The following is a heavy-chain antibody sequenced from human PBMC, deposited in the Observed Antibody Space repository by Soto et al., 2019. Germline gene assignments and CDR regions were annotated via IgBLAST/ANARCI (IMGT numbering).Heavy chain of an antibody. D-gene: IGHD6-19*01. CDR2: ISTYNGNT. J-gene: IGHJ6*02. Sequence: QVQLVQSGAEVKKPGASLKVSCQASGYSFSDYGIAWVRQAPGQGLAWVGWISTYNGNTNYAQKFQGRVTMTTDTSTNTAYMELRSLRSDDPAMYYCARYGYGSGWYVRTGMDVWGQGTPGSVSS. CDR3: ARYGYGSGWYVRTGMDV. V-gene: IGHV1-18*04. CDR1: GYSFSDYG.